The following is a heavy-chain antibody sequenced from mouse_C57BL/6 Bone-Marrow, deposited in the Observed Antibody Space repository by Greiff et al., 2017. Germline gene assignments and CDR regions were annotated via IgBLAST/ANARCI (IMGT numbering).Heavy chain of an antibody. J-gene: IGHJ4*01. CDR1: GYTFTSYW. V-gene: IGHV1-55*01. CDR2: IYPGSGST. CDR3: ARMIYDGYYDCAMDY. Sequence: QVQLQQPGAELVKPGASVKMSCKASGYTFTSYWITWVKQRPGQGLEWIGDIYPGSGSTNYNEKFKSKATLTVDTSSSTAYMQLSSLTSEDSAVYYCARMIYDGYYDCAMDYWGQGTSVTVSS. D-gene: IGHD2-3*01.